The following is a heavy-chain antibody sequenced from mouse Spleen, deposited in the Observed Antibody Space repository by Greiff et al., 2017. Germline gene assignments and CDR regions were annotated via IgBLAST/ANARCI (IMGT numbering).Heavy chain of an antibody. CDR1: GYAFSSYW. CDR2: IYPGDGDT. CDR3: AREGFYYGSSYPYYFDY. V-gene: IGHV1-80*01. Sequence: VQLQQSGAELVKPGASVKISCKASGYAFSSYWMNWVKQRPGKGLEWIGQIYPGDGDTNYNGKFKGKATLTADKSSSTAYMQLSSLTSEDSAVYFCAREGFYYGSSYPYYFDYWGQGTTLTVSS. J-gene: IGHJ2*01. D-gene: IGHD1-1*01.